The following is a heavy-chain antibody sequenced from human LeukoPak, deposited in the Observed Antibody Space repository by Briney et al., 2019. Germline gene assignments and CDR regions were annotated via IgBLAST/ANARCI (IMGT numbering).Heavy chain of an antibody. CDR2: IYYSGST. CDR1: GGSISSYY. V-gene: IGHV4-59*08. J-gene: IGHJ3*02. CDR3: ARQKLIAAAGTGAFDI. Sequence: SETLSLTCTVSGGSISSYYWSWIRQPPGKGLEWIGYIYYSGSTNYNPSLKSRVTISVDTSKNQFSLKLSSVTAADTAVYYCARQKLIAAAGTGAFDIWGQGTMVTVSS. D-gene: IGHD6-13*01.